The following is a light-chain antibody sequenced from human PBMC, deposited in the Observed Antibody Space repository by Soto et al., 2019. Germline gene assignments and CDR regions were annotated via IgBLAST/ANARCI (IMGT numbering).Light chain of an antibody. CDR1: QNIMNY. Sequence: ETALTQSPSTLSFSPLERSTLSCRASQNIMNYLFWYQQKPGQAPRLLIYDASNRATGIPARFSGSGSGTDFTLTISSLEPEDFAVYYCQQRRNWPPITFGQGTRLEIK. CDR2: DAS. V-gene: IGKV3-11*01. J-gene: IGKJ5*01. CDR3: QQRRNWPPIT.